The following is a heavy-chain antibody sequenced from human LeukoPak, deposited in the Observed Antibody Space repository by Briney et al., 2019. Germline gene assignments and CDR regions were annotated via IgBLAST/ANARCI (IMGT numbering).Heavy chain of an antibody. D-gene: IGHD3-9*01. CDR1: GFTFSSYA. V-gene: IGHV3-23*01. Sequence: PGGSLRLSCAASGFTFSSYAMSWVRQAPGKGLEWVSAISGSGGSTYYADSVKGRFTISRDNSKNTLYLQMNSLRAEDTAVYYCARGLRYFDWPFDYWGQGTLVTVSS. J-gene: IGHJ4*02. CDR3: ARGLRYFDWPFDY. CDR2: ISGSGGST.